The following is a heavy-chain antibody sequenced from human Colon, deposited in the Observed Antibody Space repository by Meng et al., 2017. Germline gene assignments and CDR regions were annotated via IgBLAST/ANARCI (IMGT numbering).Heavy chain of an antibody. CDR3: ARGVDWAKSGNF. D-gene: IGHD3-9*01. J-gene: IGHJ4*02. CDR2: IHPSGST. Sequence: QGQLRRGGAGLLKPSGTLSPPGAFYGGSFSDYYLTWIRQPPGKGLEWVGEIHPSGSTYYSPSLQSRVTITLDTSKNQFSLTLSSMTAADTAVYYCARGVDWAKSGNFWGQGTLVTVSS. V-gene: IGHV4-34*01. CDR1: GGSFSDYY.